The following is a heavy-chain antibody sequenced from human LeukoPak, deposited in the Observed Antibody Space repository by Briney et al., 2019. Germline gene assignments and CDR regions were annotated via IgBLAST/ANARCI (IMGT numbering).Heavy chain of an antibody. Sequence: GGSLRLSCAASGFTFSSYSMNWVRQAPGKGLEWVSYISSSSSTIYYADSVKGRFTISRDNAKNSLYLQMNSLRAEDTAVYYCAREISIAALDYWGQGTLVTVSS. D-gene: IGHD6-6*01. CDR2: ISSSSSTI. J-gene: IGHJ4*02. CDR3: AREISIAALDY. V-gene: IGHV3-48*01. CDR1: GFTFSSYS.